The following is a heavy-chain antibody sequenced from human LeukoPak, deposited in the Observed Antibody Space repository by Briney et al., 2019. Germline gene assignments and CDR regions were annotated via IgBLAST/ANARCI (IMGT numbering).Heavy chain of an antibody. D-gene: IGHD5-24*01. J-gene: IGHJ4*02. CDR3: ARGMATGGRLDY. Sequence: GGSLRLSCAASGFTFDDYAMQWVRQAPGKGLEWVSGISWNSGSIGYADSVKGRFTISRDNAKNSLFLQMNSLRAEDMALYYCARGMATGGRLDYWGQGTLVTVSS. CDR1: GFTFDDYA. CDR2: ISWNSGSI. V-gene: IGHV3-9*03.